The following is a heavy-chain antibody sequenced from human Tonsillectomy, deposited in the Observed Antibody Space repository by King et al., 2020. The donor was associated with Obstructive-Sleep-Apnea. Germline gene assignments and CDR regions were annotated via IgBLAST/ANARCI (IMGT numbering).Heavy chain of an antibody. D-gene: IGHD6-19*01. CDR1: RFTFSSYG. CDR3: AKGIGAVAARSYYYYYGLDV. CDR2: IRYDGSYK. J-gene: IGHJ6*02. V-gene: IGHV3-30*02. Sequence: VQLVESGGGVVQPGGSLRLSCAASRFTFSSYGMHGVRQAPGKGLEWVAFIRYDGSYKYYADSVKGRFTISRDNSKNTLYLQMNSLRAEDTAVYYCAKGIGAVAARSYYYYYGLDVWGQGTTVTVSS.